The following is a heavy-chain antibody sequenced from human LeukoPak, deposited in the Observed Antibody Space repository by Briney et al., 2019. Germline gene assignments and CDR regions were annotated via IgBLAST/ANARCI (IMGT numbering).Heavy chain of an antibody. D-gene: IGHD6-19*01. J-gene: IGHJ4*02. CDR1: GFTFSNYA. V-gene: IGHV3-23*01. CDR2: ITNGGVTP. Sequence: GGSLRLSCAASGFTFSNYAMSWDRQTPGKSLEWVSIITNGGVTPYYADSVRGRFTISRDNSKNMLYLQMNSLGAEDTAVYYCVKLSSGSGSKFAFDSWGQGTLVTVSS. CDR3: VKLSSGSGSKFAFDS.